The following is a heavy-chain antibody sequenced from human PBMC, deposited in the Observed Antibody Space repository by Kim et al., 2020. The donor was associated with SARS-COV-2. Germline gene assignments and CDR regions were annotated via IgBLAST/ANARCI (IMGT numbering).Heavy chain of an antibody. CDR2: ISGSGGST. Sequence: GGSLRLSCAASGFTFSSYAMSWVRQAPGKGLEWVSAISGSGGSTYYADSVKGRFTISRDNSKNTLYLQMNSLRAEDTAVYYCAKGSHAWYYDSSGYFRYWGQGTLVTVSS. D-gene: IGHD3-22*01. CDR1: GFTFSSYA. J-gene: IGHJ4*02. V-gene: IGHV3-23*01. CDR3: AKGSHAWYYDSSGYFRY.